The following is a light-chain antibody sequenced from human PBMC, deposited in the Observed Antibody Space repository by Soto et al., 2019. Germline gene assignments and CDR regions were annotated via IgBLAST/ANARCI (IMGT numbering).Light chain of an antibody. CDR2: WAS. V-gene: IGKV4-1*01. Sequence: DIVMTQSPDSLAVSLGERATINCKSSQSVLQSSNNKNYLAWYQQKPGQPPKLLIYWASTRESGVPDRFSGSGSGTHFTLTISSLQAEDVAYYYCQQYYSLYTFGQGTKLEIK. CDR3: QQYYSLYT. CDR1: QSVLQSSNNKNY. J-gene: IGKJ2*01.